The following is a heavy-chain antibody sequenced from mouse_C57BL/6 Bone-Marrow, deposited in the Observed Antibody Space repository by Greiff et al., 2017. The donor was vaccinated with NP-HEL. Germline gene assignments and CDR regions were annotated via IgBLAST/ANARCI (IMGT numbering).Heavy chain of an antibody. CDR2: INPGSGIT. V-gene: IGHV1-76*01. Sequence: VKLMESGAELVRPGASVKLSCKASGYTFTDYYINWVKQRPGRGLEWIARINPGSGITYYKRKLKGKATLTAEKSSSTAYMQLSSLTSEDSAVYFCARWDTQATFAYWGQGTLVTVSA. CDR3: ARWDTQATFAY. J-gene: IGHJ3*01. D-gene: IGHD3-2*02. CDR1: GYTFTDYY.